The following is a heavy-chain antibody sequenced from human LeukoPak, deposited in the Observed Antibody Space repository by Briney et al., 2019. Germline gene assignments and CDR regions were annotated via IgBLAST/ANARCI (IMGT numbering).Heavy chain of an antibody. D-gene: IGHD3-16*02. J-gene: IGHJ3*02. CDR1: GFTFSSYA. Sequence: GGSLRLSCAGSGFTFSSYAMSWVRQAPGKGLEWVSAISGAGGSTYYADSVKGRFTISRDNSKNTLYLQMNSLRAEDTAIYYCAKDTSDYVWGSYRHAFDIWGQGTKVTVSS. V-gene: IGHV3-23*01. CDR3: AKDTSDYVWGSYRHAFDI. CDR2: ISGAGGST.